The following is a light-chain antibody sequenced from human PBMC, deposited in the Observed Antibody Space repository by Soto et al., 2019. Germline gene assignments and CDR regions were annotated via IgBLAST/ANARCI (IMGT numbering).Light chain of an antibody. V-gene: IGLV2-14*02. CDR1: SSAVGSYRL. Sequence: QSALTQPASVSGSPGQSITISCTGSSSAVGSYRLVSWYQCHPGKVPKLIIYEGSKRPSGVSNRFSGSKSGNTASLTVSGLQDEDEADYYCSSFGGSNDVLFGGGTKLTVL. CDR3: SSFGGSNDVL. CDR2: EGS. J-gene: IGLJ2*01.